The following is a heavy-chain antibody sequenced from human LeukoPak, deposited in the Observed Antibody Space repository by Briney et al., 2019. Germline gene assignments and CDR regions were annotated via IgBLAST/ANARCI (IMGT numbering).Heavy chain of an antibody. J-gene: IGHJ4*02. CDR2: VSSDERTT. CDR1: GFSFSSYW. V-gene: IGHV3-74*01. Sequence: GGSLRLSCAASGFSFSSYWMHWVRQAPGEGLVWVSRVSSDERTTSYADSVKGRFTVSRDNAKNTVYLQMNSLRVEDTAVSDCARGGAGTAMAHEHWGQGTRVTVS. CDR3: ARGGAGTAMAHEH. D-gene: IGHD5-18*01.